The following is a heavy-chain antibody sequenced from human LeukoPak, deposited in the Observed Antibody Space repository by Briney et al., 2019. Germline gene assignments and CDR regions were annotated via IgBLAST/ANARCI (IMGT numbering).Heavy chain of an antibody. V-gene: IGHV4-39*01. CDR3: ARWVFGVVIEYPDY. CDR1: GGSISSSSYY. D-gene: IGHD3-3*01. Sequence: PSETLSLTCSVSGGSISSSSYYCGWIRQPPGRGLEWIGSIYYSGSTYYNTSLKSRVTISVDTSKNQFSLKLNSVTAADTAVYYCARWVFGVVIEYPDYWGQGTLVTVSS. J-gene: IGHJ4*02. CDR2: IYYSGST.